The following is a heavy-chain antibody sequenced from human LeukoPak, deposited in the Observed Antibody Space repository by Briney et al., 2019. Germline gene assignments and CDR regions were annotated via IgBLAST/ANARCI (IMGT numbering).Heavy chain of an antibody. CDR3: ARGSCSSTSCYYFDY. J-gene: IGHJ4*02. D-gene: IGHD2-2*01. CDR2: IYYSGSA. CDR1: GGSISGYY. Sequence: ASETLSLTCTVSGGSISGYYWSWIRQPPGKGLEWIGYIYYSGSANYNPSLKGRVTMSVRTSKNQFSLKVSSVTAADTAVYFCARGSCSSTSCYYFDYWGQGTLVTVSS. V-gene: IGHV4-59*01.